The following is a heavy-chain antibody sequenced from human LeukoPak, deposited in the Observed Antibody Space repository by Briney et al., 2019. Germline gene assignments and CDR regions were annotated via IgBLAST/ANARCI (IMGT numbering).Heavy chain of an antibody. D-gene: IGHD2-15*01. CDR3: ARRDCSGGSRYGFDY. V-gene: IGHV3-11*06. Sequence: GGSLRLSCAASGFTFSDYYMSWIRQAPGKGLEWVSYISSSSSYTNYADSVKGRFTISRDNAKNSLYLQMNSLRAEDTAVYYCARRDCSGGSRYGFDYWGQGTLVTVSS. CDR1: GFTFSDYY. J-gene: IGHJ4*02. CDR2: ISSSSSYT.